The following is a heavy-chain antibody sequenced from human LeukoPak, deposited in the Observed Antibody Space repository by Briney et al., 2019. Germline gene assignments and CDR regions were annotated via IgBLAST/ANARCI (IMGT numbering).Heavy chain of an antibody. V-gene: IGHV5-51*01. CDR3: ARRRGTAMGQYYFDY. CDR2: IYPGDSDT. J-gene: IGHJ4*02. D-gene: IGHD5-18*01. Sequence: GESLKISCKGSGYSFTSYWIGWVRQMPGKGLEWMGIIYPGDSDTRYSPSFQGQVTISADKSISTAYLQWSSLKASDTAMYYCARRRGTAMGQYYFDYWGQGTLVTVSS. CDR1: GYSFTSYW.